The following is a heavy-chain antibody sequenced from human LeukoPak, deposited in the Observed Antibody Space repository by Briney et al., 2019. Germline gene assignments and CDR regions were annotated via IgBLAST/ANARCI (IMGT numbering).Heavy chain of an antibody. CDR3: ARDAFGSIAAQRFDP. Sequence: PGRSLRLSCAASGFTFSSYAMHWVRQAPGKGLEWVAVISYDGSNKYYADSVKGRFTISRDNSKNTLYLQMNSLRAEDTAVYYCARDAFGSIAAQRFDPWDQGTLVTVSS. D-gene: IGHD6-6*01. CDR2: ISYDGSNK. J-gene: IGHJ5*02. V-gene: IGHV3-30-3*01. CDR1: GFTFSSYA.